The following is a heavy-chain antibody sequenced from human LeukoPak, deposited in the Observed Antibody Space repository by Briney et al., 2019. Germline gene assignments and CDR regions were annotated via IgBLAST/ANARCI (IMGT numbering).Heavy chain of an antibody. CDR2: IYHSGST. CDR3: AREPDIVGATV. CDR1: GGSISSGGYY. J-gene: IGHJ4*02. V-gene: IGHV4-30-2*01. Sequence: SQTLSLTCTVSGGSISSGGYYWSWIRQPPGKGLEWIGYIYHSGSTYYNPSLKSRVTISVDRSKNQFSLKLSSVTAADTAVYYCAREPDIVGATVWSQGTLVTVSS. D-gene: IGHD1-26*01.